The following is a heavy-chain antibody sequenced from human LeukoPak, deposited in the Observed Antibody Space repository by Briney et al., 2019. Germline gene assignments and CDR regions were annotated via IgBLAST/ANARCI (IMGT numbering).Heavy chain of an antibody. V-gene: IGHV1-69*04. CDR3: ARDVDTAMVYGMDV. CDR1: GGTFSSYA. D-gene: IGHD5-18*01. J-gene: IGHJ6*02. CDR2: IIPILGIA. Sequence: SVRVSCKASGGTFSSYAISWVRQAPGQGLEWMGRIIPILGIANYAQKFQGRVTITADKSTSTAYMELSSLRSEDTAVYYCARDVDTAMVYGMDVWGQGTTVTVSS.